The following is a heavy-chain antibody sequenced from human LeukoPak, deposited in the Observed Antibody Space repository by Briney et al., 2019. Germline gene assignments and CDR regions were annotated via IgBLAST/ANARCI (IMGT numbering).Heavy chain of an antibody. CDR3: VRYIVGARTFFDS. V-gene: IGHV3-49*04. CDR2: IRSRAYRATR. D-gene: IGHD1-26*01. J-gene: IGHJ4*02. Sequence: PGESLTLSCTASGFTFRDYAMSWVRQAPGKGLEWVGLIRSRAYRATREYAASVTRRFTISRDDSKSIAYLQLNSLRSDDTAVYYCVRYIVGARTFFDSWGQEALVTVSS. CDR1: GFTFRDYA.